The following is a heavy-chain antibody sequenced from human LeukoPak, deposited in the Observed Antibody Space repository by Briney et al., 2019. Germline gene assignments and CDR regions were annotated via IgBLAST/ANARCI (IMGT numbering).Heavy chain of an antibody. Sequence: ASVKVSCKASGYTFTTYGLSWVRQAPGQGLEWLGWISTYDDNIKYAQSLQGRLTLTIDTSTSTAYMELRSLTSDDTAVYYCARVPHSVEGSMKAVFIHYFDYWGQGSLVTVSS. V-gene: IGHV1-18*01. CDR3: ARVPHSVEGSMKAVFIHYFDY. CDR1: GYTFTTYG. D-gene: IGHD3-22*01. J-gene: IGHJ4*02. CDR2: ISTYDDNI.